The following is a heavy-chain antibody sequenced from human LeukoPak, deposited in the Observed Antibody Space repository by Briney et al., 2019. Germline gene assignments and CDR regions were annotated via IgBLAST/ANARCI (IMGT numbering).Heavy chain of an antibody. CDR1: GYSFTSYW. J-gene: IGHJ4*02. V-gene: IGHV5-51*01. Sequence: GESLKISCKGSGYSFTSYWIGWVRQMPGKGLEWMGIIYPGDSDTRYSPSFQGRVTISADKSISTAYLQWSSLKASDTAMYYCARVRQLVPYYFDYWGQGTLVTVSS. CDR3: ARVRQLVPYYFDY. CDR2: IYPGDSDT. D-gene: IGHD6-13*01.